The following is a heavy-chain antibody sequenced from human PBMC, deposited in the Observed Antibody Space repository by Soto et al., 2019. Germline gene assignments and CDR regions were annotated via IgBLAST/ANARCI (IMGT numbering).Heavy chain of an antibody. J-gene: IGHJ6*02. CDR1: GYTFTSYA. V-gene: IGHV1-3*01. CDR2: INAGNGNT. Sequence: ASVKVSCKASGYTFTSYAMHWVRQAPGQRLEWMGWINAGNGNTKYSQKFQGRVTITRDTSASTAYMEVSSLRSEDTAVYYCARATTGRLVQHYYYYGMDVWGQGTTVTVSS. CDR3: ARATTGRLVQHYYYYGMDV. D-gene: IGHD6-19*01.